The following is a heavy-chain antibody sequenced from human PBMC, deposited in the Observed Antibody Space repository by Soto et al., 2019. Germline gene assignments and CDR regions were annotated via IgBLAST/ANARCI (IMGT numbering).Heavy chain of an antibody. CDR1: GFTFISYA. D-gene: IGHD2-15*01. CDR3: AKSYCSGGSCYDRAYDY. CDR2: ISGSGGST. Sequence: GGSLRLSCAASGFTFISYAMSWGRQAPGKGLEWVSAISGSGGSTYYADSVKGRFTISRDNSKNTLYLQMNSLRAEDTAVYYCAKSYCSGGSCYDRAYDYWGQGTLVTVSS. V-gene: IGHV3-23*01. J-gene: IGHJ4*02.